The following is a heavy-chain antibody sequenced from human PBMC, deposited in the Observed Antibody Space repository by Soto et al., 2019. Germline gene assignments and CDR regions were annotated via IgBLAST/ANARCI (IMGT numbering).Heavy chain of an antibody. V-gene: IGHV3-23*01. CDR1: GFTFSSYA. Sequence: EVQLLESGGGLVQPGGSLRLSCAASGFTFSSYAMSWVRQAPGKGLEWVSAISGSGGSTYYADSVKGRFTISRDNSKNTLYLQMNSQRAEYTDVYYCAKDGAFSPGCSGYFTDIWGQGTMVTVSS. CDR3: AKDGAFSPGCSGYFTDI. D-gene: IGHD3-3*01. CDR2: ISGSGGST. J-gene: IGHJ3*02.